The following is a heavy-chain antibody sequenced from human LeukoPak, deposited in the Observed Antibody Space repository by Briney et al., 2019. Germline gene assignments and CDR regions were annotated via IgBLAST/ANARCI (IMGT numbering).Heavy chain of an antibody. CDR3: ARGLLRFLEWLLPYNWFDP. CDR2: INHSGST. CDR1: GGSFSGYY. J-gene: IGHJ5*02. Sequence: SETLSLTSAVYGGSFSGYYWSWIRQPPGKGLEWIGEINHSGSTNYNPSLKSRVTISVDTSKNQFSLKLSSVTAADTAVYYCARGLLRFLEWLLPYNWFDPWGQGTLVTVSS. D-gene: IGHD3-3*01. V-gene: IGHV4-34*01.